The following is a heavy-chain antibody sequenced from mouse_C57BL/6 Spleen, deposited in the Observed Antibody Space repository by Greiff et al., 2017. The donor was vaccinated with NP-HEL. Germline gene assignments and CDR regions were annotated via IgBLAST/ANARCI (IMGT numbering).Heavy chain of an antibody. CDR2: IDPEDGDT. J-gene: IGHJ2*01. Sequence: EVQLQQSGAELVRPGASVKLSCTASGFNIKDYYMHWVKQRPEQGLEWIGRIDPEDGDTEYAPKFQGKATMTADTSSNTAYLQLSSLTSEDTAVYYCTTCGLRRTGYYFDYWGQGTTLTVSS. D-gene: IGHD2-4*01. V-gene: IGHV14-1*01. CDR3: TTCGLRRTGYYFDY. CDR1: GFNIKDYY.